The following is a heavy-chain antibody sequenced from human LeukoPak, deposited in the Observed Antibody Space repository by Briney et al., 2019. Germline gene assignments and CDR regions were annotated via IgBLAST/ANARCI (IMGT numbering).Heavy chain of an antibody. CDR1: GGSISSYY. J-gene: IGHJ4*02. Sequence: SETLSLTCTVSGGSISSYYWGWIRQPPGKGLEWIGSIYYSGSTYYNPSLKSRVTISVDTSKNQFSLKLSSVTAADTAVYYCARHGYSYGTFDYWGQGTLVTVSS. D-gene: IGHD5-18*01. CDR2: IYYSGST. CDR3: ARHGYSYGTFDY. V-gene: IGHV4-39*01.